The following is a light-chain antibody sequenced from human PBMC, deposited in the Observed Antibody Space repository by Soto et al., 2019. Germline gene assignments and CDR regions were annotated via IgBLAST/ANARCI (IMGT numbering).Light chain of an antibody. CDR2: GAS. J-gene: IGKJ1*01. V-gene: IGKV3-20*01. Sequence: EIVLTQSPGTLSLSPGERATLSCRASQSVSSSYLAWYQQKPVQSPRLLIYGASSRATGIPYRFSGSGSGTDFTLTISRLEPEDFAVYYCQQYGSSLVWTFGQGTKVDIK. CDR3: QQYGSSLVWT. CDR1: QSVSSSY.